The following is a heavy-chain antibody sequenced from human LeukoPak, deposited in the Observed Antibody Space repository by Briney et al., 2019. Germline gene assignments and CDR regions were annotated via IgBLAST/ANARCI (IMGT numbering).Heavy chain of an antibody. V-gene: IGHV1-8*02. Sequence: ASVKLSCKSSGYTFTIYDINWVRQAPGQGREGVEWMNPKSGHTAYAQKFQGRVTMTKNTSISTAYMELSSLRSEATAVYYCARVGAVAATAKPDYWGQGTLVTVSS. D-gene: IGHD6-19*01. J-gene: IGHJ4*02. CDR2: MNPKSGHT. CDR1: GYTFTIYD. CDR3: ARVGAVAATAKPDY.